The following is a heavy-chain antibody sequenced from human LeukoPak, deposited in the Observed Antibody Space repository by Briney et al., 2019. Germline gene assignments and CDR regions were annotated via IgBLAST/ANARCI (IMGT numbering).Heavy chain of an antibody. J-gene: IGHJ4*02. CDR3: ARDYSGSGSYDY. V-gene: IGHV3-64*01. CDR2: ISTNGVTT. CDR1: GFTFSTYA. D-gene: IGHD3-10*01. Sequence: PGGSLRLSCAASGFTFSTYAMHWVRQAPGRGLEYVSSISTNGVTTYYANSVKGRFIISRDNSESTLYLQMGSLRAADMAVYYCARDYSGSGSYDYWGQGTLVTVSP.